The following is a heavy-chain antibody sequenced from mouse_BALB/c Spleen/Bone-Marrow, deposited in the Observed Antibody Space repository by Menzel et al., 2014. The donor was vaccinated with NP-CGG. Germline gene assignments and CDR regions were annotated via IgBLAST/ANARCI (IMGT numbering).Heavy chain of an antibody. CDR3: ASPIYYDYPLFAY. J-gene: IGHJ3*01. D-gene: IGHD2-4*01. V-gene: IGHV2-9*02. CDR1: GFSLTSYG. Sequence: VKLVESGPGLVAPSQSLSITCTVSGFSLTSYGVHWVRQPPGKGLEWLGVIWAGGSTNYNLALMSRLSISKDNSKSQVFLKMNSLQTDDTAMYYCASPIYYDYPLFAYWGQGTLVTVSA. CDR2: IWAGGST.